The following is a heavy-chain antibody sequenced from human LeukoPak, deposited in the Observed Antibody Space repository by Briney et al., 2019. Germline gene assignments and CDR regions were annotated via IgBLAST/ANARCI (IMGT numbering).Heavy chain of an antibody. CDR3: ARAMSIAARLQTIFDY. D-gene: IGHD6-6*01. CDR1: GGSISSSSYY. CDR2: IYYSGSP. Sequence: PSETLSLTCTVSGGSISSSSYYWAWIRQPPGKGREWIGSIYYSGSPYYNPSLQSRVTISVDTSKNQFSLKLSSVTAADTAVYYCARAMSIAARLQTIFDYWGQGTLVTVSS. V-gene: IGHV4-39*07. J-gene: IGHJ4*02.